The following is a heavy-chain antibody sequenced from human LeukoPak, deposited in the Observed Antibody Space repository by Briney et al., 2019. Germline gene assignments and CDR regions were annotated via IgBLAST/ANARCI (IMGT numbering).Heavy chain of an antibody. CDR3: ARSGRQVATYYYYYMDV. J-gene: IGHJ6*03. Sequence: ASVKVSCKASGYTFTSYGISWVRQAPGQGLEWMGWISAYNDNTDYAQNLQGRVTMTTDTSTSTAYMELRSLRSDDTAVYYCARSGRQVATYYYYYMDVWGKGTTVTISS. CDR1: GYTFTSYG. D-gene: IGHD5-12*01. V-gene: IGHV1-18*01. CDR2: ISAYNDNT.